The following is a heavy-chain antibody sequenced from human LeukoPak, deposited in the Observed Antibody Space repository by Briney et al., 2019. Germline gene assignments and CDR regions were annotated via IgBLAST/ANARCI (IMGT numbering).Heavy chain of an antibody. D-gene: IGHD2-2*01. V-gene: IGHV3-23*01. Sequence: GGSLRLSCAASVFTFNSYAMNWVRQAPGKGLEWVSVISGSGAYTDYGDSVKCRFTISRDNSRDTVYLQMNCLRAEATAVYYSAKDHCSSSSCYADAFDIWGQGTTVTVSS. CDR2: ISGSGAYT. J-gene: IGHJ3*02. CDR3: AKDHCSSSSCYADAFDI. CDR1: VFTFNSYA.